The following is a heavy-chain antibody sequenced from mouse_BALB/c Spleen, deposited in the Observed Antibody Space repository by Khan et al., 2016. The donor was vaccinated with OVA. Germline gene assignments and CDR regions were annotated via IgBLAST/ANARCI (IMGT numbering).Heavy chain of an antibody. Sequence: EVQLQESGPSLVKPSQSLSLTCTVTGYSITSNYAWSWIRQFPGSKLEWMGYISYSGATNYNPSLKSRISVTRDTSENQFFLQLNSVTTEDTATYFCARQYYYGYALDYWGQGTSVTVSS. CDR3: ARQYYYGYALDY. V-gene: IGHV3-2*02. CDR2: ISYSGAT. CDR1: GYSITSNYA. D-gene: IGHD1-1*01. J-gene: IGHJ4*01.